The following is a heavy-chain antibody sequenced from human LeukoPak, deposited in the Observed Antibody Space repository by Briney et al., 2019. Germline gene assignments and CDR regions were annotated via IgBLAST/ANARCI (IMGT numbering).Heavy chain of an antibody. Sequence: SETLSLTCTVSGGSVGSGSYYWSWIRQPPGKGLEWIGYIYYSGSTNYNPSLKSRVTISVDTSKNQFSLKLSSVTAADTAVYYCARGLHYYYYGMDVWGQGTTVTVSS. J-gene: IGHJ6*02. CDR3: ARGLHYYYYGMDV. CDR2: IYYSGST. CDR1: GGSVGSGSYY. V-gene: IGHV4-61*01.